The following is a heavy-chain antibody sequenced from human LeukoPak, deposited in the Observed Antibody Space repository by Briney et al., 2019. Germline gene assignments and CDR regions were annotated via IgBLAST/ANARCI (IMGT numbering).Heavy chain of an antibody. J-gene: IGHJ3*02. Sequence: GGSLRLSCAASGFTFTTYWMSWVRQAPGKGLECVSFIGTSSGTIHNADSVEGRFTISRDNAKNSLYLQMNSLRAEDTAVYYCTKALEAVADAFDIWGQGTMVTVSS. V-gene: IGHV3-48*01. CDR3: TKALEAVADAFDI. CDR2: IGTSSGTI. CDR1: GFTFTTYW.